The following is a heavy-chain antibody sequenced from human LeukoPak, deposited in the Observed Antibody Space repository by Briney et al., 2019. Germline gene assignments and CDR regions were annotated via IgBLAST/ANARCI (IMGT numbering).Heavy chain of an antibody. CDR1: GYTFTSYG. V-gene: IGHV1-69*13. J-gene: IGHJ4*02. CDR2: IIPIFGTA. D-gene: IGHD3-16*01. CDR3: ARVPPRGEYFDY. Sequence: ASVKVSCKASGYTFTSYGISWVRQAPGQGLEWMGGIIPIFGTANYAQKFQGRVTITADESTSTAYMELSSLRSEDTAVYYCARVPPRGEYFDYWGQGTLVTVSS.